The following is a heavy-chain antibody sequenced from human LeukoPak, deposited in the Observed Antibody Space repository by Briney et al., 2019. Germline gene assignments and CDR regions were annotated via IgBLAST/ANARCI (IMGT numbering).Heavy chain of an antibody. J-gene: IGHJ4*02. CDR1: GGTFSSYA. CDR3: ARGMDDYGDYPFDY. CDR2: IIPIFGTA. Sequence: ASVKVSCKASGGTFSSYAISWVRQAPGQGLEWMGGIIPIFGTANYAQKFQGRVTVTADESTSTAYMELSSLRSEDTAVYYCARGMDDYGDYPFDYWGQGTLVTVSS. V-gene: IGHV1-69*01. D-gene: IGHD4-17*01.